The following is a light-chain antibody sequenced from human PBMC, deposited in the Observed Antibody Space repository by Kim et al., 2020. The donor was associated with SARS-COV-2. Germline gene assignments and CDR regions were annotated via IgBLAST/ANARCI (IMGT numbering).Light chain of an antibody. V-gene: IGLV3-19*01. Sequence: SYELTQDPAVSVALGQTVRITCQGDSLRIYYASWYQQKPGQAPVLVIYGKNNRPSGIPDRFSGSSSGNTASLTITGAQADDESDYYCKSRDSSGNVVFGGGTQLTVL. CDR3: KSRDSSGNVV. CDR1: SLRIYY. CDR2: GKN. J-gene: IGLJ2*01.